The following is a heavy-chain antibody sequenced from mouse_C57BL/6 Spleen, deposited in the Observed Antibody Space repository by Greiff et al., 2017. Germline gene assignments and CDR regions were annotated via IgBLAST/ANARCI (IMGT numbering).Heavy chain of an antibody. CDR2: IYPGDGDT. J-gene: IGHJ4*01. CDR3: ARAYYSHYYAMDY. CDR1: GYAFSSYW. D-gene: IGHD2-12*01. V-gene: IGHV1-80*01. Sequence: QVQLQQSGAELVKPGASVKISCKASGYAFSSYWMTWVKQRPGKGLEWIGQIYPGDGDTNYNGKFKGKATLTADKSSSTAYMQLSSLTSEDSAVYFCARAYYSHYYAMDYWGQGTSVTVSS.